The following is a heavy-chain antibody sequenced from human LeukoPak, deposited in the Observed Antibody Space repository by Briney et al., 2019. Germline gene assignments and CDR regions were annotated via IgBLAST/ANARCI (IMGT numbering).Heavy chain of an antibody. V-gene: IGHV1-69*05. Sequence: SVKLLCKASGGTLSSYAIMWVRQAPGQGLEWMGRIIPIFGTENYAQKFQGRVTITTDESTSTAYMELSSLRSEDTAVYYCARYCSGGSCYDAFDIWGQGTMVTVSS. CDR3: ARYCSGGSCYDAFDI. CDR2: IIPIFGTE. CDR1: GGTLSSYA. J-gene: IGHJ3*02. D-gene: IGHD2-15*01.